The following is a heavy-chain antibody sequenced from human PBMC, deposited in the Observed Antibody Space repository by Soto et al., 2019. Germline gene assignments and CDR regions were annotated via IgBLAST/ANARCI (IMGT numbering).Heavy chain of an antibody. D-gene: IGHD5-12*01. Sequence: ASVKVSCKASGYTFTSYAMHWLRQAPGQRLEWMGWINPDIGDTRYSQKFQGRVTITRDTSASTAYMELSSLRSEDTAIYYCARGPNTGSFDIWGQGTMVTVSS. V-gene: IGHV1-3*01. J-gene: IGHJ3*02. CDR1: GYTFTSYA. CDR3: ARGPNTGSFDI. CDR2: INPDIGDT.